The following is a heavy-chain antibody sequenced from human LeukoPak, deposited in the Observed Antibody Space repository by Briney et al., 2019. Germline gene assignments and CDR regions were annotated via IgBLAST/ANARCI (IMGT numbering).Heavy chain of an antibody. V-gene: IGHV1-69*04. CDR2: IIPILGIA. J-gene: IGHJ6*02. CDR1: GGTFSSYA. Sequence: SVKVSCKASGGTFSSYAISWVRQAPGQGLEWMGRIIPILGIANYAQKFQGRVTITADKSTSTAYMEPSSLRSEDTAVYYCARAELGPYYYSYGMDVWGQGTTVTVSS. CDR3: ARAELGPYYYSYGMDV. D-gene: IGHD7-27*01.